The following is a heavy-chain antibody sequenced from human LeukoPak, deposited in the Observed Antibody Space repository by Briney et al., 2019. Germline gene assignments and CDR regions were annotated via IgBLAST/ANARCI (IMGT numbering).Heavy chain of an antibody. CDR1: GFTVSSNY. Sequence: GGSLRLSCAASGFTVSSNYMSWVRQAPGKGLEWVSVIYSGGSTYYADSVKGRFTISRDNSKNTLYLQMNSLRAEDTAVYYCAKDVRFGDYCFDYWGQGTLVTVSS. V-gene: IGHV3-53*01. CDR3: AKDVRFGDYCFDY. J-gene: IGHJ4*02. CDR2: IYSGGST. D-gene: IGHD3-10*01.